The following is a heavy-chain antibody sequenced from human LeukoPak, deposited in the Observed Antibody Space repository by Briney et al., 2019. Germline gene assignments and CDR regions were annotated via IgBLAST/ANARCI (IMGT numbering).Heavy chain of an antibody. Sequence: SETLSLTCAVSGYSISSGYYWGWIRQPPGKGLEWIGSIYHSGSTYYNPSLKSRVTISVDTSKNQFSLKLSSVTAADMAVYYCARGIGDYDFWSGYYYYYYMDVWGKGTTVTVSS. D-gene: IGHD3-3*01. CDR1: GYSISSGYY. V-gene: IGHV4-38-2*01. J-gene: IGHJ6*03. CDR3: ARGIGDYDFWSGYYYYYYMDV. CDR2: IYHSGST.